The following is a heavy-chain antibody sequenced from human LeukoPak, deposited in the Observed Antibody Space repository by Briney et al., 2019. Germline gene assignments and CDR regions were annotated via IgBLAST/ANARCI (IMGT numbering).Heavy chain of an antibody. V-gene: IGHV4-4*02. J-gene: IGHJ6*03. CDR3: ARIPSPRMYYYYMDV. Sequence: SGTLSLTCAVSGASISSSYWWNWVRQAPGKGLEWIGQIHHSGTTNYDPSLKSRVTISVDKSKNQFSLKLSSVTAADTAVYYCARIPSPRMYYYYMDVWGKGTTVTVSS. CDR1: GASISSSYW. CDR2: IHHSGTT. D-gene: IGHD2-2*01.